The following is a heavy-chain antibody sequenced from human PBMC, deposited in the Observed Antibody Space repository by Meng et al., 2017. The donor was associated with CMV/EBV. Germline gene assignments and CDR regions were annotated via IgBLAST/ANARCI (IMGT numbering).Heavy chain of an antibody. Sequence: SETLSLTCAVYGGSFSGYYWSWIRQPPGKGLEWIGYIYYSGSTNYNPSLKSRVTISVDTSKNQFSLKLSSVTAADTAVYYCARDLYTIFGVTPGAFDIWGQGTMVTVSS. D-gene: IGHD3-3*01. CDR3: ARDLYTIFGVTPGAFDI. CDR2: IYYSGST. J-gene: IGHJ3*02. CDR1: GGSFSGYY. V-gene: IGHV4-59*01.